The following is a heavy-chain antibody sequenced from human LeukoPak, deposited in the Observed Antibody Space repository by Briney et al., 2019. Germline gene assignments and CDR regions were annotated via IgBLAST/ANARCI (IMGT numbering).Heavy chain of an antibody. Sequence: GGSLRLSCAASGFTFSSYSMNWVRQAPGKGLEWVSSISSSSSYIYYADSVKGRFTISRDNAKNSLYLQMNSLRAEDTAVYYCARESITMVRGAQNYYYGMDVWGQGTTVTVSS. J-gene: IGHJ6*02. CDR2: ISSSSSYI. CDR3: ARESITMVRGAQNYYYGMDV. D-gene: IGHD3-10*01. V-gene: IGHV3-21*01. CDR1: GFTFSSYS.